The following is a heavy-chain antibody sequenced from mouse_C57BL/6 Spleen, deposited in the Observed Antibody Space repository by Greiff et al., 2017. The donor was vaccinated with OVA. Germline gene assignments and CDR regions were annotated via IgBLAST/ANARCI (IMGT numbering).Heavy chain of an antibody. CDR3: TSLYYYGSSFDD. D-gene: IGHD1-1*01. CDR2: IRNKANNHAT. Sequence: EVQRVESGGGLVQPGGSMKLSCAASGFTFSDAWMDWVRQSPEKGLEWVAEIRNKANNHATYYAESVKGRFTISRNDSKSSVYLQMNSLRAEDTGIYYCTSLYYYGSSFDDWGQGTTLTVSS. CDR1: GFTFSDAW. J-gene: IGHJ2*01. V-gene: IGHV6-6*01.